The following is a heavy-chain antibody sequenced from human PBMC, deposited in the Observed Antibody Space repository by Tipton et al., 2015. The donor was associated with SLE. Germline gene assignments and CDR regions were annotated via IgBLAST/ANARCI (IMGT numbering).Heavy chain of an antibody. Sequence: TLSLTCTVSGGSISSSSYYWGWIRQPPGKGLEWIGSIYYSGSIYYNPSLKSRVTISVDTSKNQFSLNLSSVTAADTAVYYCARVGLVAPAAISSGVDYWGQGTLVTVSS. J-gene: IGHJ4*02. D-gene: IGHD2-2*02. V-gene: IGHV4-39*07. CDR2: IYYSGSI. CDR1: GGSISSSSYY. CDR3: ARVGLVAPAAISSGVDY.